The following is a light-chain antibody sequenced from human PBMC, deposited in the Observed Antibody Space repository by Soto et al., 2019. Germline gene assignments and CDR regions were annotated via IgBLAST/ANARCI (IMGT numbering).Light chain of an antibody. V-gene: IGLV2-8*01. CDR3: SSYAGSNNYV. Sequence: QSALTQPPSASGSPGQSVTISCTGTSSDVGGYNFVSWYQLQPGKAPKLMIYEVSKGPSGVPDRFSGSKSGNTASLTVSGLQAEDEADYYCSSYAGSNNYVFGTGTKLTVL. CDR1: SSDVGGYNF. CDR2: EVS. J-gene: IGLJ1*01.